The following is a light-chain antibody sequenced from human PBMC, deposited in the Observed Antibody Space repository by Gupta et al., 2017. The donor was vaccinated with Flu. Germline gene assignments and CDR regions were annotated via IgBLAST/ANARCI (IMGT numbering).Light chain of an antibody. J-gene: IGKJ1*01. CDR1: QSISSL. V-gene: IGKV1-39*01. Sequence: PSSLSASVGDRVTITCRASQSISSLLNWYQQKPGKAPKLLIYAASSLQSGVPSRFSGSGSGTDFTLTISSLQPEDFATYYCQQSDSTPETFGQGTKVEIK. CDR3: QQSDSTPET. CDR2: AAS.